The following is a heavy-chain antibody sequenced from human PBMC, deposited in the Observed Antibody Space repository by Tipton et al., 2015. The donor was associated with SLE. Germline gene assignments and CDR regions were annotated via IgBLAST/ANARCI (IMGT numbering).Heavy chain of an antibody. D-gene: IGHD7-27*01. CDR1: GFTVSSTY. CDR2: IYSGDSA. J-gene: IGHJ6*03. CDR3: ARLSRTGEDETPIYYAYYMDV. V-gene: IGHV3-53*04. Sequence: GSLRLSCAASGFTVSSTYMSWVRQAPGKGLEWVSVIYSGDSAYYADSVKGRFTISRQNSQNILEFQMNSLRAEDTAVYYCARLSRTGEDETPIYYAYYMDVWGTGTTVTVSS.